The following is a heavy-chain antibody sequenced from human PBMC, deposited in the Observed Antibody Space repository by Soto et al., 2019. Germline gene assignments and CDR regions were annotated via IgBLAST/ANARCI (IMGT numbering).Heavy chain of an antibody. CDR1: GFTFSSYW. J-gene: IGHJ4*02. D-gene: IGHD3-9*01. CDR3: ARDKLGYYDILTGYYRLGDY. CDR2: IKQDGSEK. V-gene: IGHV3-7*01. Sequence: GGSMKISFSASGFTFSSYWMSGVRKDTGKGLEWVANIKQDGSEKYYVDSVKGRFTISRDNAKNSLYLQMNSLRAEDTAVYYCARDKLGYYDILTGYYRLGDYWGQGTLVTVSS.